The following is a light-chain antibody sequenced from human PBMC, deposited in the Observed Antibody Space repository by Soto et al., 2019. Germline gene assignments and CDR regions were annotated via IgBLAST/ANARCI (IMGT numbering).Light chain of an antibody. V-gene: IGKV1-12*01. CDR3: QQTSTFLPLS. CDR1: QGISNW. CDR2: GAS. J-gene: IGKJ4*01. Sequence: DIQMTQSPSSVSASVGDRVTITCRASQGISNWLAWYQQQSGKAPKLLIYGASSLQSGVPSRFSGGGSGTHFTLIISSLQPEDFATYYCQQTSTFLPLSFGGGTKVEI.